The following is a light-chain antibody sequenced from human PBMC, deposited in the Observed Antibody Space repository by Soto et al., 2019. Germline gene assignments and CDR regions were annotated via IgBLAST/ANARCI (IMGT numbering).Light chain of an antibody. V-gene: IGLV1-40*01. CDR1: SSNIGACYD. J-gene: IGLJ1*01. Sequence: QSVLTQPPSVSGAPGQRVTISCTGSSSNIGACYDVHWYQQLPGTAPKLLISGNSNRPSWVPDRFSGSKSGTSASLAITGLQAEYEADYYCQSYDSSLSGYVFGTGTKVTVL. CDR2: GNS. CDR3: QSYDSSLSGYV.